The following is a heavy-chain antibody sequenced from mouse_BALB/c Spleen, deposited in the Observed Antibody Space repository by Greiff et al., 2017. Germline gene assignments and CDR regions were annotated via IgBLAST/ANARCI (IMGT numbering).Heavy chain of an antibody. CDR3: AREGNGNYGGFAY. D-gene: IGHD2-1*01. V-gene: IGHV5-6-5*01. CDR1: GFTFSSYA. Sequence: EVQLVESGGGLVKPGGSLKLSCAASGFTFSSYAMSWVRQTPEKRLEWVASISSGGSTYYPDSVKGRFTISRDNARNILYLQMSSLRSEDTAMYYCAREGNGNYGGFAYWGQGTLVTVSA. CDR2: ISSGGST. J-gene: IGHJ3*01.